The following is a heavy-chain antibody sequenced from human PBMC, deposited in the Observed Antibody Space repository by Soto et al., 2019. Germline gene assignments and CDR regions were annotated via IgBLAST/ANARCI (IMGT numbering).Heavy chain of an antibody. D-gene: IGHD3-22*01. V-gene: IGHV1-24*01. J-gene: IGHJ6*02. CDR1: GYTLTELS. Sequence: ASVKVSCKVSGYTLTELSMHWVRQAPGKGLERLGGFDPEDGETIYAQKFQGRVTMTEDTSTDTAYMELSSLRSEDTAVYYCAREKGYYDSRAHDYYYYGMDVWGQGTTVTVS. CDR3: AREKGYYDSRAHDYYYYGMDV. CDR2: FDPEDGET.